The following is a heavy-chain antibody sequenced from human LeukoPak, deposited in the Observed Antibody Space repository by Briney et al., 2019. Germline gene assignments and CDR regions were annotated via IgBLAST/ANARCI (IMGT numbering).Heavy chain of an antibody. Sequence: PGGSLRLSCAASGFTFSSYGMHWVRQAPGKGLEWVSYISSSGSTIYYADSVKGRFTISRDNAKNSLYLQMNSLRAEDTAVYYCARGMGFRPLFDYWGQGTLVTVSS. CDR1: GFTFSSYG. J-gene: IGHJ4*02. V-gene: IGHV3-48*04. CDR2: ISSSGSTI. D-gene: IGHD1-26*01. CDR3: ARGMGFRPLFDY.